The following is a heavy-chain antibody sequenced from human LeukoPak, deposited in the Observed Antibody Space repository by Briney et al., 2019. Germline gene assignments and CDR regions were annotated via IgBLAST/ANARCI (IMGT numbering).Heavy chain of an antibody. Sequence: ASVKVSCKASGGTFSSYAISWVRQAPGQGLEWMGGIIPIFGTANYAQKFQGRVTITTDESTSTAYMELSSLRSEDTAVYYCAREGIVVVPAPEPERSPKGDAFDIWGQGTMVTVSS. V-gene: IGHV1-69*05. J-gene: IGHJ3*02. CDR1: GGTFSSYA. CDR3: AREGIVVVPAPEPERSPKGDAFDI. CDR2: IIPIFGTA. D-gene: IGHD2-2*01.